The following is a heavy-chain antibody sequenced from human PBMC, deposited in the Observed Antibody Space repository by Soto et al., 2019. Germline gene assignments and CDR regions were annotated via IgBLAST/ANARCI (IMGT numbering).Heavy chain of an antibody. CDR2: ISYDGSNK. J-gene: IGHJ3*02. Sequence: GGSLRLSCAASGFTFSSYAMHWVRQAPGKGLEWVAVISYDGSNKYYADSVKGRFTISRDNSKNTLYLQMNSLRAEDTAVYYCARDPMITFGGDAFDIWGQGTMVTVS. D-gene: IGHD3-16*01. CDR1: GFTFSSYA. V-gene: IGHV3-30-3*01. CDR3: ARDPMITFGGDAFDI.